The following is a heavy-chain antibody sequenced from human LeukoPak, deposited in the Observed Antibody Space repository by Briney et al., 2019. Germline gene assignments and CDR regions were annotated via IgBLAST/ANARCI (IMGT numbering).Heavy chain of an antibody. CDR2: IYYSGST. Sequence: PSETLSLTCTVSGGSISSSSYYWGWIRQPPGKGLEWIGSIYYSGSTYYNPSLKSRVTISVDTSKNQFSLKLSSVTAADTAVYYCARVTDFWSGYSPNDAFDTWGQGTMVTVSS. D-gene: IGHD3-3*01. V-gene: IGHV4-39*01. CDR3: ARVTDFWSGYSPNDAFDT. CDR1: GGSISSSSYY. J-gene: IGHJ3*02.